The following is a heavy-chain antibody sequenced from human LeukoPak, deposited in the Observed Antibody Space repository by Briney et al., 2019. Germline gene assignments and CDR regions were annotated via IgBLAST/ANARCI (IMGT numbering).Heavy chain of an antibody. CDR1: GFTFSSYG. Sequence: GGSLRLSCAASGFTFSSYGMHWVRQAPGEGLEWVANIKQDGSDKYYVDSVKGRFTISRDNAKNPLYLQMNSLRAEDTAVYYCARQRRYCSGDNCYQRTFDYWGQGTLVTVSS. D-gene: IGHD2-15*01. J-gene: IGHJ4*02. CDR3: ARQRRYCSGDNCYQRTFDY. V-gene: IGHV3-7*01. CDR2: IKQDGSDK.